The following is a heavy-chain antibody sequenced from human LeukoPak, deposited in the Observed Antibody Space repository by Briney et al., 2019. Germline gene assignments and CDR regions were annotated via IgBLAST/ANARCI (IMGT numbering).Heavy chain of an antibody. V-gene: IGHV3-30*04. CDR3: AKDMAHYYDSSGYFPDFDY. Sequence: GGSLRLSCAASGFTFSSYAMHWVRQAPGKGLEWVAVISYDGSNKYYADSVKGRFTISRDNSKNTLYLQMNSLRAEDTAVYYCAKDMAHYYDSSGYFPDFDYWGQGTLVTVSS. D-gene: IGHD3-22*01. J-gene: IGHJ4*02. CDR2: ISYDGSNK. CDR1: GFTFSSYA.